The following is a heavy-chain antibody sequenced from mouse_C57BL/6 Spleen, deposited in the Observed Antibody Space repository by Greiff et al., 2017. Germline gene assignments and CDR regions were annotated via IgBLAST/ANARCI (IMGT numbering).Heavy chain of an antibody. CDR2: ISSGSRTI. Sequence: EVKVVESGGGLVKPGGSLKLSCAASGFTFSDYGMHWVRQAPEKGLEWVAYISSGSRTIYYADTVKGRFTISRDNAKNTLFRQMTSLRSEDTAMYYCARRLITKEVATGDYAMDYGGQGTSVTVSS. CDR1: GFTFSDYG. CDR3: ARRLITKEVATGDYAMDY. J-gene: IGHJ4*01. V-gene: IGHV5-17*01. D-gene: IGHD1-1*01.